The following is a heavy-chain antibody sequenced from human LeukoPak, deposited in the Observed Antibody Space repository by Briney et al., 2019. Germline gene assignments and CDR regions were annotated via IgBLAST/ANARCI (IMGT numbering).Heavy chain of an antibody. CDR3: ATERRYSSGRWDYYFDY. CDR1: GVSIFSSY. CDR2: VHYSGST. Sequence: SETLSLTCTVSGVSIFSSYWNWVRQPPGKGLEWIGYVHYSGSTNYNPSLKSRVTISVDTPKNQFSLKLSSVTAADTAVYHCATERRYSSGRWDYYFDYWGQGILVTVSS. V-gene: IGHV4-59*12. D-gene: IGHD6-19*01. J-gene: IGHJ4*02.